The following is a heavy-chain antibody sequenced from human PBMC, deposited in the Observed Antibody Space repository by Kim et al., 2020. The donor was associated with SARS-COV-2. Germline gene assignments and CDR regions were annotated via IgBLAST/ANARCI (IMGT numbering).Heavy chain of an antibody. V-gene: IGHV1-69*13. Sequence: SVKVSCKASGGTFSSYAISWVRQAPGQGLEWMGGIIPIFGTANYAQKFQGRVTITADESTGTAYMELSSLRSEDTAVYHCASLGMRGAIAYYYYYGMDVWGQGTTVTVSS. CDR2: IIPIFGTA. CDR3: ASLGMRGAIAYYYYYGMDV. D-gene: IGHD1-26*01. CDR1: GGTFSSYA. J-gene: IGHJ6*02.